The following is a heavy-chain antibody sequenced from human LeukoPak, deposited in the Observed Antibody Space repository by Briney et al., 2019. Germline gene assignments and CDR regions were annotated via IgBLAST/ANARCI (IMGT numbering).Heavy chain of an antibody. CDR1: GFTFSDYY. Sequence: GGSLRLSCAASGFTFSDYYMSWVRQAPGKGLEWVSYISSSGSTIYYADSVKGRFTISRDNAKNSLYLQMNSLRAEDTAVYYCASTVMGGLENFDYWGQGTLVTVSS. CDR2: ISSSGSTI. V-gene: IGHV3-11*04. J-gene: IGHJ4*02. CDR3: ASTVMGGLENFDY. D-gene: IGHD3/OR15-3a*01.